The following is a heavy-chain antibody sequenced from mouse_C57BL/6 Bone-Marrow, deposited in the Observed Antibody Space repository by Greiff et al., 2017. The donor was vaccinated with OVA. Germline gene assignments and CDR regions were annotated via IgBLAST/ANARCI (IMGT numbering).Heavy chain of an antibody. CDR1: GYTFTSYW. Sequence: QVQLQQPGAELVKPGASVKMSCKASGYTFTSYWITWVKQRPGQGLEWMGDIYPGGGSTNYTEKFKSKATLTVDTSSTTAYLQLSILTSEDSAVYYCARNYDYDEWFAYWGQGTLVTVSA. CDR3: ARNYDYDEWFAY. V-gene: IGHV1-55*01. CDR2: IYPGGGST. D-gene: IGHD2-4*01. J-gene: IGHJ3*01.